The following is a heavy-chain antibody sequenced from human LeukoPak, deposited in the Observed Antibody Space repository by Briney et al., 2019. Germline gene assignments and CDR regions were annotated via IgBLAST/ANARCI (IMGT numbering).Heavy chain of an antibody. V-gene: IGHV1-69*13. CDR1: GGTFSSYA. Sequence: PSVKVSCKASGGTFSSYAISWVRQAPGQGLEWMGRIIPIFGTANYAQKFQGRVTITADESTSTAYMELSSLRSEDTAVYYCARGYSSGWYYYYYGMDVWGQGTTVTVSS. J-gene: IGHJ6*02. CDR2: IIPIFGTA. D-gene: IGHD6-19*01. CDR3: ARGYSSGWYYYYYGMDV.